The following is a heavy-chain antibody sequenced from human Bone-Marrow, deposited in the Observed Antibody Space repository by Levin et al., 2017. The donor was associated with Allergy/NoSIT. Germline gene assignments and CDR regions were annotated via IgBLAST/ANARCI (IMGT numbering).Heavy chain of an antibody. Sequence: SETLSLTCSVSGDSISSNRHYWGWIRQPPGTSLEWIGSVYYSGITYYNPSLKSRVTISIDTSKNQFSLKLTSVTAADAAVYYCARDYGDYDRRDFYYYGTDVWGQGTTVTVSS. J-gene: IGHJ6*02. D-gene: IGHD4-17*01. V-gene: IGHV4-39*07. CDR2: VYYSGIT. CDR3: ARDYGDYDRRDFYYYGTDV. CDR1: GDSISSNRHY.